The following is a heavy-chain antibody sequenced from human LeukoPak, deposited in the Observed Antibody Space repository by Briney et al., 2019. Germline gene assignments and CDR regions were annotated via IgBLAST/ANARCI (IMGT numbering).Heavy chain of an antibody. J-gene: IGHJ4*02. CDR2: FDPEDGET. D-gene: IGHD3-10*01. V-gene: IGHV1-24*01. CDR1: GYTLTELS. Sequence: ASVKVSCKVSGYTLTELSMHWVRQAPGKGLEWMGGFDPEDGETIYAQKFQGRVTMTEDTSTDTAYMELSSLRSEDTAVYYCASDQGWGSGSYYDYWGQGTLVTVSS. CDR3: ASDQGWGSGSYYDY.